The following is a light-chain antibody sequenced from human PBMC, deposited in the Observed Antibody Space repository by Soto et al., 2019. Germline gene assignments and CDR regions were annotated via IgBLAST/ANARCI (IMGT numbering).Light chain of an antibody. CDR1: QSISSY. Sequence: DIQMTQSPSSLSASLGDRVTITCRSSQSISSYLNWYQQKPGKAPQLLIYVASSLQSGVPSRFSGRGSGTDFTLTISSLQPEDFATYYCQQSYITPLTFGGGTKVDIK. V-gene: IGKV1-39*01. J-gene: IGKJ4*01. CDR2: VAS. CDR3: QQSYITPLT.